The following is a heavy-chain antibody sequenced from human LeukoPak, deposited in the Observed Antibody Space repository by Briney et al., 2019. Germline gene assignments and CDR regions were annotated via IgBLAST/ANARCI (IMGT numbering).Heavy chain of an antibody. CDR1: GFTFSRYS. D-gene: IGHD3-3*01. Sequence: GGSLRLSCAGSGFTFSRYSMSWVRQAPGEGLGWGASIRGDSTETLHAGSVMGRFTISRDNAKKSLYLQMNSLRAEDTAVYYCARGHFGVVLDYWGQGTLVTVSS. CDR2: IRGDSTET. V-gene: IGHV3-21*01. CDR3: ARGHFGVVLDY. J-gene: IGHJ4*02.